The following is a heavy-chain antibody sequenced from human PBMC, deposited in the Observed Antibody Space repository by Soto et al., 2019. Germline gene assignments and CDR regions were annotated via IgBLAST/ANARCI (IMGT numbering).Heavy chain of an antibody. V-gene: IGHV3-15*01. D-gene: IGHD3-22*01. CDR2: IKSKTDGGTT. CDR1: GFTFSNAW. CDR3: TTQYYYDSSGSILN. J-gene: IGHJ4*02. Sequence: PGGSLRLSCAVSGFTFSNAWITWVRQAPGKGLEWVGRIKSKTDGGTTDYAAPVKGRFTISGDDSKNTLYLQMNSLKTEDTAVYYCTTQYYYDSSGSILNWGQGTLVTVSS.